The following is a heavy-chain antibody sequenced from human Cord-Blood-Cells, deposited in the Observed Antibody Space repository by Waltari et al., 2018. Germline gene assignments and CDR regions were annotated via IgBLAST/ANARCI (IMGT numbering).Heavy chain of an antibody. V-gene: IGHV4-38-2*01. Sequence: QVQLPESGPGLVTPSETLSLTCAVHGYSIRSGYYWGWIRQPPGTGLVWIGSIYHSGSTYYNPSLKSRVTISVDTPKNQFSLKPSSVPAADTAVYYCARQLYGGYDYWGQGTLVTVSS. CDR2: IYHSGST. CDR3: ARQLYGGYDY. CDR1: GYSIRSGYY. J-gene: IGHJ4*02. D-gene: IGHD4-17*01.